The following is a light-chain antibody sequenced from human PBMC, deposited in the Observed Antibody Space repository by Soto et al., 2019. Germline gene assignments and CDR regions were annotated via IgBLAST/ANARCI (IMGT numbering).Light chain of an antibody. CDR1: QSISSW. V-gene: IGKV1-5*01. CDR3: QQYDNLPPPT. J-gene: IGKJ4*01. CDR2: DAS. Sequence: DIQMTQSPSTLSASVGDRVTITCRASQSISSWLAWYQQKPGKAPKLLIYDASSLETGVPSRFSGSGSGTDFTFTISSLQPEDIATYYCQQYDNLPPPTFGGGTKVEIK.